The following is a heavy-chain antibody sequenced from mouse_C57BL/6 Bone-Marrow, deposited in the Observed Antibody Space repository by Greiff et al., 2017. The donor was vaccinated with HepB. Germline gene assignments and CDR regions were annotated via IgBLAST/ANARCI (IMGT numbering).Heavy chain of an antibody. J-gene: IGHJ4*01. CDR2: IDPETGGT. V-gene: IGHV1-15*01. D-gene: IGHD4-1*01. Sequence: QVQLQQSGAELVRPGASVTLSCKASGYTFTDYEMHWVKQTPVHGLEWIGAIDPETGGTAYNQKFKGKAILTADKSSSTAYMELRSLTSEDSAVYYCTRGWDGYAMDYWGQGTSVTVSS. CDR3: TRGWDGYAMDY. CDR1: GYTFTDYE.